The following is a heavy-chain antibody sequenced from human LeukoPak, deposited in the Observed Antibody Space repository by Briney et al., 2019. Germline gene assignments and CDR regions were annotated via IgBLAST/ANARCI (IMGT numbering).Heavy chain of an antibody. D-gene: IGHD6-13*01. Sequence: SETLSLTCTVSGGSISSYYWSWIRQPAGKGLEWIGRIYTSGSTNYNPSLKSRVTMSVDTSKNQFSLKLSSVTAADTAVYYCARDSSPGYSYYYYYMDVWGKGTTVTISS. J-gene: IGHJ6*03. V-gene: IGHV4-4*07. CDR2: IYTSGST. CDR3: ARDSSPGYSYYYYYMDV. CDR1: GGSISSYY.